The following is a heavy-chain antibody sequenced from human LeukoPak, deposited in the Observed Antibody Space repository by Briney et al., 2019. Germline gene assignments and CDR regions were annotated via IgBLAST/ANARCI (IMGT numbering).Heavy chain of an antibody. D-gene: IGHD3-16*01. CDR2: ISGSGGST. V-gene: IGHV3-23*01. CDR1: GFTFSSYA. Sequence: GGSLRLSCAASGFTFSSYAMSWVRQAPGKGLEWVSAISGSGGSTYYADSVKGRFTISRDNSKNTLYLQMNSLRAEDTAVYYCANGGNNNDAFDIWGRGTMVTVSS. CDR3: ANGGNNNDAFDI. J-gene: IGHJ3*02.